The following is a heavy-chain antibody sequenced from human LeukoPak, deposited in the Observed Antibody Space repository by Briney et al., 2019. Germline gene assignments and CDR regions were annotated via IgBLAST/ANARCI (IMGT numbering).Heavy chain of an antibody. D-gene: IGHD3-16*01. V-gene: IGHV1-2*02. CDR2: INPNSGGT. J-gene: IGHJ3*02. Sequence: GASVKVSCKASGYTFTGYYMHWVRQAPGQGLEWMGWINPNSGGTNYAQKFQGRVTMTRDKSIRTAYMELSRLTSDDTAVYYCARKIYLGESADAFDIWGQGTMVTVSS. CDR3: ARKIYLGESADAFDI. CDR1: GYTFTGYY.